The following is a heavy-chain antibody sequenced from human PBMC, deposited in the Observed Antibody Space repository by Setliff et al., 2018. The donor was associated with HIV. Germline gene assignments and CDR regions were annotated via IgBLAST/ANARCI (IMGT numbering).Heavy chain of an antibody. CDR2: INAGNGNT. J-gene: IGHJ4*02. Sequence: GASVKVSCKASGGTFSSYAISWVRQAPGQGLEWMGWINAGNGNTESSKKFQGRVTFSRDTSASTAYMELSSLRSEDTAVYYCARTVNDYGDYYFDYWGQGTLVTVSS. D-gene: IGHD4-17*01. CDR1: GGTFSSYA. CDR3: ARTVNDYGDYYFDY. V-gene: IGHV1-3*01.